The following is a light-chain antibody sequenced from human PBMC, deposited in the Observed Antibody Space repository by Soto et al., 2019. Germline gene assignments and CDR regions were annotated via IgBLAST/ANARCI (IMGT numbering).Light chain of an antibody. V-gene: IGLV2-14*01. CDR1: SSDVGGYSY. J-gene: IGLJ2*01. Sequence: QSALTQPASVSGSPGQSITISCTGTSSDVGGYSYVSWYQQYPGKAPKLMMFEVSNRPSGVSNRFSGSKSGNTASLTISGLQAEDEADYYCCSYAGSSTFVVFGGGTKLTVL. CDR2: EVS. CDR3: CSYAGSSTFVV.